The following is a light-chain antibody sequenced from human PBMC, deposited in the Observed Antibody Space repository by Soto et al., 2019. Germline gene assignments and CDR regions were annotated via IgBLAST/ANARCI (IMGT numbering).Light chain of an antibody. V-gene: IGLV2-8*01. CDR1: SSDVGGYHY. CDR3: SSYAGSNVV. J-gene: IGLJ2*01. CDR2: EVS. Sequence: QSALTQPPSASGSHGQSVTISCTGTSSDVGGYHYVCWYQQYPGKAPKLMLYEVSTRPSGVPDRFSGSKSGNTASLTVSGLQAEDEADYYCSSYAGSNVVFGGGTKVTVL.